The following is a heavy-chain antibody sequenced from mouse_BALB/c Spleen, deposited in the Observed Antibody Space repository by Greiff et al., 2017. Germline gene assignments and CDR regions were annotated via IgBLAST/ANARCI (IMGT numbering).Heavy chain of an antibody. V-gene: IGHV5-17*02. CDR2: ISSGSSTI. Sequence: EVQVVESGGGLVQPGGSRKLSCAASGFTFSSFGMHWVRQAPEKGLEWVAYISSGSSTIYYADTVKGRFTISRDNPKNTLFLQMTSLRSEDTAMYYCARGDYEGWYFDVWGAGTTVTVSS. CDR3: ARGDYEGWYFDV. J-gene: IGHJ1*01. CDR1: GFTFSSFG. D-gene: IGHD2-4*01.